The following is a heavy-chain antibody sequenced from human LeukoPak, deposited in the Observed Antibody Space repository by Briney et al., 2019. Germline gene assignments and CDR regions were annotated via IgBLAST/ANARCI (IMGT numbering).Heavy chain of an antibody. V-gene: IGHV1-2*02. Sequence: ASVKVSCKASEYTFTGYYIHWVRQAPGQGLEWMGWIDPNTGDSNYVQKFQGRVTMTRDTSISTAYMELSRLRSDDTAVYYCARARRGIASGGNWFDPWGQGTLVTVSS. J-gene: IGHJ5*02. D-gene: IGHD6-25*01. CDR2: IDPNTGDS. CDR1: EYTFTGYY. CDR3: ARARRGIASGGNWFDP.